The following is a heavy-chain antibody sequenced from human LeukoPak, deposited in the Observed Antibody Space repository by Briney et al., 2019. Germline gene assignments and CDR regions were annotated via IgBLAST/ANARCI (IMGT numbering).Heavy chain of an antibody. Sequence: GSLRLSCAASGFTFSGYAMHWVRQAPGKGLEWVAVISYDGSNKYYADSVKGRFTISRDNSKNTLYLQMNSLRAEDTAVYYCARDRCSSASCYYYYYGMDVWGQGTTVTVSS. CDR1: GFTFSGYA. CDR3: ARDRCSSASCYYYYYGMDV. V-gene: IGHV3-30-3*01. J-gene: IGHJ6*02. D-gene: IGHD2-2*01. CDR2: ISYDGSNK.